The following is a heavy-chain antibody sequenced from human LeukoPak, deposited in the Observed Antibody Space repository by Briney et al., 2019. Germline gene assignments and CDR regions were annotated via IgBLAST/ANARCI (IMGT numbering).Heavy chain of an antibody. CDR1: GFTFSSYS. CDR3: ARVGHGQWLVRAVYNWFDP. V-gene: IGHV3-21*01. CDR2: ISSSSSYI. J-gene: IGHJ5*02. Sequence: GGSLRLSCAASGFTFSSYSMNWVRQAPGKGLEWASSISSSSSYIYYADSVKGRFTISRDNAKNSLYLQMNSLRAEDTAVYYCARVGHGQWLVRAVYNWFDPWGQGTLVTVSS. D-gene: IGHD6-19*01.